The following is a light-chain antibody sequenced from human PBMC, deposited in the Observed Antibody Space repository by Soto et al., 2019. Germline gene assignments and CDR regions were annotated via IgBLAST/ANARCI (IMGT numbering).Light chain of an antibody. CDR1: QSVYNNY. Sequence: EIVLTQSPGTLSLSPGERATLSCRASQSVYNNYIAWYQQKPGQAPRLLIYGASTRATGIPARFSGSGSGTDFTLTISSLQAEDVAVYYCQQYYSSPITFGQGTRLEIK. J-gene: IGKJ5*01. V-gene: IGKV3D-7*01. CDR2: GAS. CDR3: QQYYSSPIT.